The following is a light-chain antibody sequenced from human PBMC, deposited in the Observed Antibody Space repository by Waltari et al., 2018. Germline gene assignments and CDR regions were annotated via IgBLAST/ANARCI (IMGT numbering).Light chain of an antibody. CDR1: SSISGAGYA. CDR3: QSFDSSLSASV. CDR2: GNT. V-gene: IGLV1-40*01. J-gene: IGLJ2*01. Sequence: QSALTQPPSMSGAPGQNVTIPCTGGSSISGAGYAVPLYQQFPGTSPKLLIFGNTNRPSGVPGRFSGSRSGTSASLAIAVLQSEDEAVYYCQSFDSSLSASVFGGGTKLTVL.